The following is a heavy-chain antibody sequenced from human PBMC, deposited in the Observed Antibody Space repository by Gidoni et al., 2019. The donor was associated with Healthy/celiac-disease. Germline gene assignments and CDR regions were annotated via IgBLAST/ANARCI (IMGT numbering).Heavy chain of an antibody. D-gene: IGHD3-10*01. CDR3: AKVPVNYGSGSIKQPRDYYYYGMDV. CDR2: ISYDGSNK. CDR1: GFTFSSYG. J-gene: IGHJ6*02. Sequence: QVQLVESGGGVVQPGRSLRLSCAASGFTFSSYGMHWVRQAPGKGLEWVAVISYDGSNKYYADSVKGRFTISRDNSKNTLYLQMNSLRAEDTAVYYCAKVPVNYGSGSIKQPRDYYYYGMDVWGQGTTVTVSS. V-gene: IGHV3-30*18.